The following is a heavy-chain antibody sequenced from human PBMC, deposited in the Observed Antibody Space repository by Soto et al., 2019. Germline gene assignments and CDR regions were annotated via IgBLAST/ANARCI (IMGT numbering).Heavy chain of an antibody. J-gene: IGHJ4*02. CDR1: GFAFSNCA. CDR2: IYGSGDNT. D-gene: IGHD6-13*01. CDR3: AKGATSTWYDFDH. Sequence: EVQLLESGGGVVQPGGSLRLSCTASGFAFSNCAMSWVRQAPGKGLEWVSGIYGSGDNTHYADSVKGRFAISRDNYKDTLYLQVSYLRAEDTAVYYCAKGATSTWYDFDHWGQGTLVIVSS. V-gene: IGHV3-23*01.